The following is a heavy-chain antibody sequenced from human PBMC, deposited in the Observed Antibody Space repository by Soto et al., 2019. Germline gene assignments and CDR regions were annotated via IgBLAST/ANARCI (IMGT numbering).Heavy chain of an antibody. Sequence: EVQLLESGGGLVQPGGSLRLSCAASGFTFSSYAMSWVRQAPGKGLEWVSAISGSGGSTYYADSVTGRFTISRDNSKNTLYLQMNSLRAEDTAVYYCAKGRVVGSYFDYWGQGTLVTVSS. D-gene: IGHD2-2*01. CDR2: ISGSGGST. V-gene: IGHV3-23*01. CDR1: GFTFSSYA. J-gene: IGHJ4*02. CDR3: AKGRVVGSYFDY.